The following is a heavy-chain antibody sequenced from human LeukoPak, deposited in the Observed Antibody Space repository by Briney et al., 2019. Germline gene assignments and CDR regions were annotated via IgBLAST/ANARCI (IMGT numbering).Heavy chain of an antibody. CDR1: GGSISSGSYY. D-gene: IGHD3-16*01. CDR3: ARAVSPGSVMGYYYYYMDV. V-gene: IGHV4-61*02. Sequence: KTSQTLSLTCTVSGGSISSGSYYWSWIRQPAGKGLKWIGRIYTSGSTNYNPSLKSRVTLSVDTSKNQFSLKLSSVTAADTAVYYCARAVSPGSVMGYYYYYMDVWGKGTTVTVSS. J-gene: IGHJ6*03. CDR2: IYTSGST.